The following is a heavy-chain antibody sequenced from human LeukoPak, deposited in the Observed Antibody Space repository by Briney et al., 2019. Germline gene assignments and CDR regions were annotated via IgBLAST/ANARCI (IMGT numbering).Heavy chain of an antibody. CDR1: GYSISSGYY. Sequence: SETLSLTCTISGYSISSGYYWGWIRQPPGKGLEWIGSIYHSGSTYYNPSLKSRVTISLDTSENQFSLKLSSVTAADTAVYYCARDLYSRGWGYFDYWAREPWSPSPQ. J-gene: IGHJ4*02. V-gene: IGHV4-38-2*02. CDR3: ARDLYSRGWGYFDY. D-gene: IGHD6-19*01. CDR2: IYHSGST.